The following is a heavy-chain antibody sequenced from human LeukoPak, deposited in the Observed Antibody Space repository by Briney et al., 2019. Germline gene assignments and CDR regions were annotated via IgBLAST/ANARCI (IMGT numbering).Heavy chain of an antibody. Sequence: GGSLRLSCAASGFTFDDYGMGWIRQGPGKGLEWVSGINWNGGSIGYADSVKGRFTISRDNAKNSLFLQMNSLRAEDTALYYCARGYCSGGSCWYFDHWGQGTLVTVSS. CDR2: INWNGGSI. D-gene: IGHD2-15*01. CDR1: GFTFDDYG. V-gene: IGHV3-20*04. J-gene: IGHJ4*02. CDR3: ARGYCSGGSCWYFDH.